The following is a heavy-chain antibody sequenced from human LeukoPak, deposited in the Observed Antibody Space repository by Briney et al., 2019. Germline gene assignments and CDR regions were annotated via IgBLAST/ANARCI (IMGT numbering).Heavy chain of an antibody. J-gene: IGHJ6*03. CDR3: ARDRGELGRMYYYYYYMDV. CDR2: IIPIFGTA. D-gene: IGHD7-27*01. V-gene: IGHV1-69*05. CDR1: GGTFCSYA. Sequence: SVKVSCKASGGTFCSYAISWVRQAPGQGLEWMGGIIPIFGTANYAQKFEGRVTITTDESTSTAYMELSSLRSEDTAVYYCARDRGELGRMYYYYYYMDVWGKGTTVTVSS.